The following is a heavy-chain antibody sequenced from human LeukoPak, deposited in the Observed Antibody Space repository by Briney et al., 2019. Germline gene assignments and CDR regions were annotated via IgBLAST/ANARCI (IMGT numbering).Heavy chain of an antibody. Sequence: SETLSLTCTVSGGSISSYYWSWIRQPPGKGLEWIGYIYYSGSTNYNPSLKSRVTISVDTSKNQFSLRLSSVTAADTAVYYCARGGVEWLTFDYWGQGTLVTVSS. CDR3: ARGGVEWLTFDY. V-gene: IGHV4-59*01. J-gene: IGHJ4*02. CDR1: GGSISSYY. D-gene: IGHD3-3*01. CDR2: IYYSGST.